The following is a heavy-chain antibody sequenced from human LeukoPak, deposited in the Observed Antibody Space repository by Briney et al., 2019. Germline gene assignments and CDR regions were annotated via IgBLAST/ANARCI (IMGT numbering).Heavy chain of an antibody. J-gene: IGHJ4*02. CDR3: ARERVVVISFFDY. Sequence: SQTLSLTCTVSGGSISSGSYYWSWIRQPAGKGLEWIGRIYTSGSTNYNPPLKSRVTISVDTSKNQFSLKLSSVTAADTAVYYCARERVVVISFFDYWGQGTLVTVSS. CDR1: GGSISSGSYY. D-gene: IGHD3-22*01. CDR2: IYTSGST. V-gene: IGHV4-61*02.